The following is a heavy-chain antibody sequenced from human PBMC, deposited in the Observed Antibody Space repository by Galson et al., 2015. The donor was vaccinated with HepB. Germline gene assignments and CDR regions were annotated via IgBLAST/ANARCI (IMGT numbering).Heavy chain of an antibody. V-gene: IGHV3-23*01. J-gene: IGHJ6*02. Sequence: SLRLSCAASGFTFSSYAMNWVRQAPGKGLEWVSAISGSGGSTYYADSVKGRFTISRDNSKNTLYLQMNSLRAEDTAVYYCAKEDRTSYDFWSGPGSGMDVWGQGTTVTVSS. CDR2: ISGSGGST. CDR3: AKEDRTSYDFWSGPGSGMDV. D-gene: IGHD3-3*01. CDR1: GFTFSSYA.